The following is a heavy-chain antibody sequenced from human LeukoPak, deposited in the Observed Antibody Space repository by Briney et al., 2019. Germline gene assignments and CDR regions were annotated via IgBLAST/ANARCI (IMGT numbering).Heavy chain of an antibody. J-gene: IGHJ3*02. CDR1: GFTFSSYG. V-gene: IGHV3-33*06. D-gene: IGHD2-2*01. Sequence: GGSLRLSCAASGFTFSSYGMHWVRQAPGKGLEWVAVIWYDGSNKYYADSVKGRFTISRDNSKNTLYLQMNSLRAEDTAVYYCAKSQYQLSLGAFDIWGQGTMVTVSS. CDR2: IWYDGSNK. CDR3: AKSQYQLSLGAFDI.